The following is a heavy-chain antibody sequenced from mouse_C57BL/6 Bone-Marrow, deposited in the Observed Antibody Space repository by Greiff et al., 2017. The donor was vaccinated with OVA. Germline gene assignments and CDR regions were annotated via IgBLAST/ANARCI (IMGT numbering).Heavy chain of an antibody. CDR1: GYTFTDYE. CDR2: IDPETGGT. J-gene: IGHJ3*01. Sequence: QVQLKESGAELVRPGASVTLSCKASGYTFTDYEMHWVKQTPVHGLEWIGAIDPETGGTAYNQKFKGKAILTADKSSSTAYMELRSLTAEDSAVYYCTSHYYGSILFAYWGQGTLVTVSA. V-gene: IGHV1-15*01. D-gene: IGHD1-1*01. CDR3: TSHYYGSILFAY.